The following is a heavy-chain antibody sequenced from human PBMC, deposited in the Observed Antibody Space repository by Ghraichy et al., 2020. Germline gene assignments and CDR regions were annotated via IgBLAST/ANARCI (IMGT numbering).Heavy chain of an antibody. J-gene: IGHJ1*01. CDR3: TRDRFYYDSSGYL. D-gene: IGHD3-22*01. CDR2: IYHSGST. Sequence: SQNLSLTCDVSGYSISSGYYWGWIRQPPGKGLEWIGCIYHSGSTYYSPSLRGRVTISMDTSKNQISLRLTSVIAADTAVYYCTRDRFYYDSSGYLGGQGTLVTVSS. CDR1: GYSISSGYY. V-gene: IGHV4-38-2*02.